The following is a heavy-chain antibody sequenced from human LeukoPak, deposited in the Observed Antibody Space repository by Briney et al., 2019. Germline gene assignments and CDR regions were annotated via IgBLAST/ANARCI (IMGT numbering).Heavy chain of an antibody. V-gene: IGHV3-21*01. D-gene: IGHD1-1*01. Sequence: GGSLRLSCAASGFPFDSYTLNWFRQAPGKGLGWVSSISSTSAYIYYADSVRGRFTISRDNAKNSLYLQMNSLGAEDTAVFYCARDPGRSTTGRFDYWGQGTLVTVSS. CDR2: ISSTSAYI. J-gene: IGHJ4*02. CDR1: GFPFDSYT. CDR3: ARDPGRSTTGRFDY.